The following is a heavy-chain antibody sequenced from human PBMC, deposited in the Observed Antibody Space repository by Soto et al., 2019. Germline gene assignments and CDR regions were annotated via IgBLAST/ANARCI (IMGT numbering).Heavy chain of an antibody. D-gene: IGHD4-17*01. CDR1: GGSISSYY. J-gene: IGHJ4*02. CDR2: IYYSGST. V-gene: IGHV4-59*08. CDR3: ARLRGYGDYLAY. Sequence: PSGTLSLTCTVSGGSISSYYWGWVRQPPGKGLEWIGYIYYSGSTNYNPSLKSRVTISVDTSKNQFSLKLSSVTAADTAVYYCARLRGYGDYLAYWGQGTLVTVSS.